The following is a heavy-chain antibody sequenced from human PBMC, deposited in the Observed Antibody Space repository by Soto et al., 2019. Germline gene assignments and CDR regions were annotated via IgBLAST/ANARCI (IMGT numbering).Heavy chain of an antibody. CDR2: INPNSGGT. V-gene: IGHV1-2*02. Sequence: ASVEVSCKXSGYTFTGYYMHWVRQAPGQGLEWMGWINPNSGGTNYAQKFQGRVTMTRDTSISTAYMELSRLRSDDTAVYYCASCLGEHDAFDIWGQGTMVTVSS. CDR3: ASCLGEHDAFDI. J-gene: IGHJ3*02. CDR1: GYTFTGYY.